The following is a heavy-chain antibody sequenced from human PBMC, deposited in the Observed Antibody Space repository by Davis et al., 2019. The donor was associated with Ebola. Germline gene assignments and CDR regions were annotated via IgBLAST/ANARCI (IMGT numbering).Heavy chain of an antibody. CDR2: INHSGST. CDR3: AREGWLVRRRGFDP. Sequence: PSETLSLTCAVYGGSFSGYYWSWIRQPPGKGLEWIGEINHSGSTNYNPSLKSRVTISVDTSKNQFSLKLSSVTAADTAVYYCAREGWLVRRRGFDPWGQGTLVTVSS. D-gene: IGHD6-19*01. V-gene: IGHV4-34*01. J-gene: IGHJ5*02. CDR1: GGSFSGYY.